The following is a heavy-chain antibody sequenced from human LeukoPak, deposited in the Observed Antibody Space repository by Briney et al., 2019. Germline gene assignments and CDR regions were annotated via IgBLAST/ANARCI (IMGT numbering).Heavy chain of an antibody. CDR2: ISYDGSNK. V-gene: IGHV3-30*04. Sequence: GGSLRLSCAASGFTFSSYAMHWVRQAPGKGLEWVAVISYDGSNKYYADSVKGRFTISRDNSKNTLHLQMNSLRAEDTAVYYCARDGQWLGHFDYWGQGTLVTVSS. CDR1: GFTFSSYA. D-gene: IGHD6-19*01. J-gene: IGHJ4*02. CDR3: ARDGQWLGHFDY.